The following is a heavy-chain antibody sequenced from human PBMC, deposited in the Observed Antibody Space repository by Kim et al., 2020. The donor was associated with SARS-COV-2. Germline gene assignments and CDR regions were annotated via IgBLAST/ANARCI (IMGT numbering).Heavy chain of an antibody. CDR3: AHRSGGLPFGS. Sequence: SETLSLTCAVYGGTFSGYYWSWIRQPPGKGLEWIGEINHSGSTNYNPSLKSRVTISGDTSKKQFSLKLSSVTAADTAGYYCAHRSGGLPFGSWGQGTLAT. D-gene: IGHD3-16*01. J-gene: IGHJ4*02. CDR1: GGTFSGYY. V-gene: IGHV4-34*08. CDR2: INHSGST.